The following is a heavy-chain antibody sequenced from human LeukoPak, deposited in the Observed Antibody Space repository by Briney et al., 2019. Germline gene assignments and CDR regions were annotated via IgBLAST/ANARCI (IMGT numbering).Heavy chain of an antibody. CDR1: GFTVSSNY. Sequence: GGSLRLSCAASGFTVSSNYMSWVRQAPGKGLEWVSVIYSGGSTYYADSVKGRFTISRDNSKNTLYLQMNSLRAEDTAVYYCARVARAGYSYGHGDYWGQGTLVTVSS. CDR3: ARVARAGYSYGHGDY. V-gene: IGHV3-53*01. J-gene: IGHJ4*02. D-gene: IGHD5-18*01. CDR2: IYSGGST.